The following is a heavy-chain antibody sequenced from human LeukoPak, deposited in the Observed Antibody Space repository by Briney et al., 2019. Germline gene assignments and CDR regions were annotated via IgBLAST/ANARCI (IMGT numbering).Heavy chain of an antibody. D-gene: IGHD3-22*01. J-gene: IGHJ5*02. Sequence: SETLSLTCTVSGGSISSYYWSWIRQPPGKGLEWIGYIYYSGSTNYNPSLKSRVTISVDTSKNQFSLKLSSVTAADTAVYYCARDYYDSSGYYYWFDPWGQGTLVTVSS. CDR2: IYYSGST. V-gene: IGHV4-59*01. CDR1: GGSISSYY. CDR3: ARDYYDSSGYYYWFDP.